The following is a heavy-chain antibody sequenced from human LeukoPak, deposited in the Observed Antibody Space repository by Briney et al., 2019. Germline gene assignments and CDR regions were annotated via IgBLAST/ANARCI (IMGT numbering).Heavy chain of an antibody. D-gene: IGHD3-22*01. Sequence: GASVKVSCKVSGYTLTELSMHWVRQAPGKGLERMGGFDPEDGETIYAQKFQGRVTMTEDTSTDTAYMELSSLRSEDTAVYNCATGNGGYYYDSSGYYGYWGQGTLVTVSS. CDR2: FDPEDGET. CDR3: ATGNGGYYYDSSGYYGY. V-gene: IGHV1-24*01. J-gene: IGHJ4*02. CDR1: GYTLTELS.